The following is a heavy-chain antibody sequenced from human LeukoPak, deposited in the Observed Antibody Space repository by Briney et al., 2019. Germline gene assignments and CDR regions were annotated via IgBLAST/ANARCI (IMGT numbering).Heavy chain of an antibody. J-gene: IGHJ5*02. CDR2: IYHSGST. CDR1: GGSISSGGYS. Sequence: SETLSLTCALSGGSISSGGYSWSWIRQPPGKGLEWIGYIYHSGSTYYNPSLKSRVTISVDRSKNQFSLKLSSVTAADTAVYYCARAAAGGNWFDPWGQGTLVTVSS. D-gene: IGHD6-13*01. CDR3: ARAAAGGNWFDP. V-gene: IGHV4-30-2*01.